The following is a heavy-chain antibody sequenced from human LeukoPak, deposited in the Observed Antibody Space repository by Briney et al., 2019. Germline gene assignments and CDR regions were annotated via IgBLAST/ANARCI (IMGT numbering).Heavy chain of an antibody. D-gene: IGHD3-3*01. CDR3: ASFFGVVISFPPRFDY. J-gene: IGHJ4*02. Sequence: SVKVSCKASGGTFSSYAISWVRQAPGQGLEWMGGIIPIFGTANYAQKFQGRVTITADESTSTAYMELSSLRSEDTAVYYCASFFGVVISFPPRFDYWGQGTLDTVSS. V-gene: IGHV1-69*13. CDR1: GGTFSSYA. CDR2: IIPIFGTA.